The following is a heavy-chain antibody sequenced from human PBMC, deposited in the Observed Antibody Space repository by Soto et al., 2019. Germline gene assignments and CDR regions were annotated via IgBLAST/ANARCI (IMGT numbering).Heavy chain of an antibody. CDR2: IQSGGPT. Sequence: PGGSLRLSCAASGFTVSSKYMSWVRQAPGKGQEWVSLIQSGGPTYYADSVKGRFTISRDTSENTVHLQMDSLRAEDTAVYYCARHDFLCDGGRCYGVPLDVWGKGAPVTVSS. D-gene: IGHD2-15*01. J-gene: IGHJ6*04. V-gene: IGHV3-66*04. CDR1: GFTVSSKY. CDR3: ARHDFLCDGGRCYGVPLDV.